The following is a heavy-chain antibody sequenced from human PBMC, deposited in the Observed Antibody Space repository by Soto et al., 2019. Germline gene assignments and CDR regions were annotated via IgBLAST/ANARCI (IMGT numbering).Heavy chain of an antibody. J-gene: IGHJ4*02. Sequence: GASVKVSCKASGGTFSSYAISWVRQAPGQGLEWMGGIIPIFGTANYAQKFQGRVTITADESTSTAYMGLSSLRSEDTAVYYCASSRHTVSSLQWGQGTLVTVSS. CDR1: GGTFSSYA. D-gene: IGHD4-4*01. V-gene: IGHV1-69*13. CDR3: ASSRHTVSSLQ. CDR2: IIPIFGTA.